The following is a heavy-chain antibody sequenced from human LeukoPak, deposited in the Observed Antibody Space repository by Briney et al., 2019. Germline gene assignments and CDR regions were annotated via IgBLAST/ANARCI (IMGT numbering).Heavy chain of an antibody. CDR2: IYSGGST. V-gene: IGHV3-66*01. CDR1: GFTFSSYA. CDR3: ARDSRPRIAAAARDYYYYYYMDV. D-gene: IGHD6-13*01. Sequence: GGSLRLSCAASGFTFSSYAMSWVRQAPGKRLEWVSVIYSGGSTYYADSVKGRFTISRDNSKNTLYLQMNSLRAEDTAVYYCARDSRPRIAAAARDYYYYYYMDVWGKGTTVTISS. J-gene: IGHJ6*03.